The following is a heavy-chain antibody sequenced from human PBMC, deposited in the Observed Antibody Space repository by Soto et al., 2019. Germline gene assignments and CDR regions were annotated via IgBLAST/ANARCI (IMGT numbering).Heavy chain of an antibody. J-gene: IGHJ4*02. V-gene: IGHV3-30*18. CDR1: GFTFSSYG. D-gene: IGHD6-6*01. CDR3: AKDAYSSSYYFDY. Sequence: GVSLILSCAASGFTFSSYGMRWVRQAPGKGLEWVAVISYDGSNKYYADSVKGRFTISRDNSKNTLYLQMNSLRAEDTAVYYCAKDAYSSSYYFDYWGQGTLVTVS. CDR2: ISYDGSNK.